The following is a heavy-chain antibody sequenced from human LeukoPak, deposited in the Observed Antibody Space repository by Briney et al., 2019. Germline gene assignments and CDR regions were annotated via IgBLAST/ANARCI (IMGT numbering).Heavy chain of an antibody. V-gene: IGHV3-7*01. J-gene: IGHJ4*02. D-gene: IGHD5-24*01. CDR3: ARDRDGYNSFDY. Sequence: GGSLRLSCAASGFTXSXYWMSWVRQAPGKGLXXVANIKQXGXXXXXXXXXXXXXTIXXDNAKNSLYLQMNSLRAEDTAVYYCARDRDGYNSFDYWGQGTLVTVSS. CDR1: GFTXSXYW. CDR2: IKQXGXXX.